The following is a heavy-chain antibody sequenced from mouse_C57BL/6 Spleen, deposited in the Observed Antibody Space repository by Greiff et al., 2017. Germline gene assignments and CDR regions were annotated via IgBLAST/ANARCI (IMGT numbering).Heavy chain of an antibody. D-gene: IGHD1-1*01. CDR3: ARTHYYGSSYEDYYAMDY. CDR2: IDPSDSET. CDR1: GYTFTSYW. J-gene: IGHJ4*01. V-gene: IGHV1-52*01. Sequence: QVQLQQPGAELVRPGSSVKLSCKASGYTFTSYWMHWVKQRPIQGLEWIGNIDPSDSETHYNQKFKDKATLTVDKSSSTAYMQLSSLTSEDSAVYYCARTHYYGSSYEDYYAMDYWGQGTSVTVSS.